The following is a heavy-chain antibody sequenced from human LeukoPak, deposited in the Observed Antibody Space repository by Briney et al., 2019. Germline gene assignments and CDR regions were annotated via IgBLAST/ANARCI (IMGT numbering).Heavy chain of an antibody. J-gene: IGHJ4*02. Sequence: HGESLKISCKGSGYSFTIYLIGWVRQMPGKGLEWMGIIYPGDSDTRYSPSFQGQVTISADKSISNAYLQWSSLKASDTAMYYCARYADFDWLLYYFDYWGQGTLVTVSS. D-gene: IGHD3-9*01. CDR3: ARYADFDWLLYYFDY. V-gene: IGHV5-51*01. CDR2: IYPGDSDT. CDR1: GYSFTIYL.